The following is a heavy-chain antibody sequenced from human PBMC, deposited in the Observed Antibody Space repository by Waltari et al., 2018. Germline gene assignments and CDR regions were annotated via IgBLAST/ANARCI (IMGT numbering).Heavy chain of an antibody. D-gene: IGHD7-27*01. J-gene: IGHJ4*02. CDR2: IKPDGSER. CDR3: ARDFNWGWDY. CDR1: GFTFSRSW. Sequence: EVQLVESGGGSVQPGGSLRLSCAASGFTFSRSWMSWVRQAPGKGLEGMGNIKPDGSERYYVGSVKGRFTIARDNAKNSLYLQMDTLRAEDTAVYYCARDFNWGWDYWGQGTLVTVSS. V-gene: IGHV3-7*01.